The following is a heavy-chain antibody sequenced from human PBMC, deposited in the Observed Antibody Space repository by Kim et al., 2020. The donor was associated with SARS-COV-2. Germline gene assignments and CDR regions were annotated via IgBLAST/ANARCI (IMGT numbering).Heavy chain of an antibody. J-gene: IGHJ4*02. CDR2: ISYDGSNK. V-gene: IGHV3-30-3*01. Sequence: GGSLRLSCAASGFTFSSYAMHWVRQAPGKGLEWVAVISYDGSNKYYADSVKGRFTISRDNSKNTLYLQMNSLRAEDTAVYYCARGGKPIGYCSSTSCHFDYWGQGTLVTVSS. CDR3: ARGGKPIGYCSSTSCHFDY. D-gene: IGHD2-2*01. CDR1: GFTFSSYA.